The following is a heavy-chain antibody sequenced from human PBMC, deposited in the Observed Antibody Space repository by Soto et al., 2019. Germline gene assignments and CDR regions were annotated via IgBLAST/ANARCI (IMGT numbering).Heavy chain of an antibody. CDR2: IIPIFGTA. D-gene: IGHD2-2*01. V-gene: IGHV1-69*13. J-gene: IGHJ6*02. CDR1: GGTFSSYA. Sequence: SVTVSCKASGGTFSSYAISWVRQAPGQGLEWMGGIIPIFGTANYAQKFQGRVTITADESTSTAYMELSSLRSEDTAVYYCARDLVVPAAMYYYYGMDVWGQGTTVTVSS. CDR3: ARDLVVPAAMYYYYGMDV.